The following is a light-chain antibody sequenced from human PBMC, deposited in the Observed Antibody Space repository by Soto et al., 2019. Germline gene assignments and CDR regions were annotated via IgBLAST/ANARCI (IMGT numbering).Light chain of an antibody. CDR3: QTWGTGIAV. CDR1: SGHSSYA. CDR2: LNSDGRH. J-gene: IGLJ7*01. V-gene: IGLV4-69*01. Sequence: QAVVTQSPSASASLGASVKLTCTLSSGHSSYAIAWHQQHPEKGPRYLMKLNSDGRHSKGDGIPDRFSGSSPGAERYLTISSLQSEDEAEYFCQTWGTGIAVFGGGTQLTVL.